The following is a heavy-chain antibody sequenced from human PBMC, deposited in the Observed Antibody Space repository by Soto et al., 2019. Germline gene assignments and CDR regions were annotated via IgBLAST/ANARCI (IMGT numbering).Heavy chain of an antibody. D-gene: IGHD5-18*01. CDR1: GYAFTSYA. CDR3: AAALDTAMDLAFDI. V-gene: IGHV1-3*01. Sequence: SVKGSCHASGYAFTSYAMRWVRQAPGQRLEWMGWINAGNGNTKYSQKFQGRVTITRDTAASTAYVELSSLRSEDTAVYYCAAALDTAMDLAFDIWGQGTMVTVSS. J-gene: IGHJ3*02. CDR2: INAGNGNT.